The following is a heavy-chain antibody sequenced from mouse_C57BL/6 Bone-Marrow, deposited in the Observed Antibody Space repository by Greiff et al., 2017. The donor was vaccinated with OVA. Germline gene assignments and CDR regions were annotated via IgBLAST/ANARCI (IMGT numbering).Heavy chain of an antibody. CDR2: ISSGSSTI. D-gene: IGHD2-3*01. CDR3: ARPNGYYGVWY. V-gene: IGHV5-17*01. CDR1: GFTFSDYG. J-gene: IGHJ3*01. Sequence: EVQLVESGGGLVKPGGSLKLSCAASGFTFSDYGMHWVRQAPEKGLEWVAYISSGSSTIYYADTVKGRFTISRDNAKNPLFLQMTSLRSEDTAMYYCARPNGYYGVWYWGNGALGTVA.